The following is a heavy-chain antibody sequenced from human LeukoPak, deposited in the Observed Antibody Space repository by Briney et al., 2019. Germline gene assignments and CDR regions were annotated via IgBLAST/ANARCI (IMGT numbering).Heavy chain of an antibody. CDR2: IYYSGST. CDR3: ARHRKYYYDSSGYFNY. CDR1: GGSISSYY. J-gene: IGHJ4*02. V-gene: IGHV4-59*08. D-gene: IGHD3-22*01. Sequence: PSETLSLTCTVSGGSISSYYWSWIRQPPGKGLEWIGYIYYSGSTNYNPSLKSRVTISVDTSKNQFSLKLSSVTAAGTAVYYCARHRKYYYDSSGYFNYWGQGTLVTVSS.